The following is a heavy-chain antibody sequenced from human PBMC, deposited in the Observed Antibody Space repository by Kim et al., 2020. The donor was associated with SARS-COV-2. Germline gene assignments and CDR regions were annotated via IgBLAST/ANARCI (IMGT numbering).Heavy chain of an antibody. J-gene: IGHJ4*02. V-gene: IGHV4-34*01. D-gene: IGHD2-8*02. CDR3: ARFSRLVADAYYFDY. CDR1: GGSFSGYY. Sequence: SETLSLTCAVYGGSFSGYYWSWIRQPPGKGLEWIGEINHSGSTNYNPSLKSRVTISVDTSKNQFSLKLSSVTAADTAVYYCARFSRLVADAYYFDYWGQGTLVTVSS. CDR2: INHSGST.